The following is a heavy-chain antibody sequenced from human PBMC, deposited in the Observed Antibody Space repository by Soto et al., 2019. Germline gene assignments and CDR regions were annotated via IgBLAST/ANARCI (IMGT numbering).Heavy chain of an antibody. CDR1: GFTVSSNY. V-gene: IGHV3-30*18. D-gene: IGHD3-9*01. CDR2: ISYDGSNK. CDR3: AKDLRDILTLFDY. Sequence: GGSLRLSCAASGFTVSSNYMSWVRQAPGKGLEWVAVISYDGSNKYYADSVKGRFTISRDNSKNTLYLQMNSLRAEDTAVYYCAKDLRDILTLFDYWGQGTLVTVSS. J-gene: IGHJ4*02.